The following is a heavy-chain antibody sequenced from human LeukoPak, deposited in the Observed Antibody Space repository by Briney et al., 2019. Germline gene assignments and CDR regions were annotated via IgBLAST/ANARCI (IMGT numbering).Heavy chain of an antibody. CDR1: GGSISSYY. V-gene: IGHV4-39*01. Sequence: SETLSLTCTVSGGSISSYYWGWIRQPPGKGLEWIGSIYYSGSTYYNPSLKSRVTISVDTSKNQFSLRLSSVTAADTAVYYCASQYSSLDAFDIWGQGTMVTVSS. J-gene: IGHJ3*02. CDR3: ASQYSSLDAFDI. CDR2: IYYSGST. D-gene: IGHD5-18*01.